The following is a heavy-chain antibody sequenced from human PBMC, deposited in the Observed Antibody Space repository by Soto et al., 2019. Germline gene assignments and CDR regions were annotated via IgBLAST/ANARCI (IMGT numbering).Heavy chain of an antibody. V-gene: IGHV4-59*08. D-gene: IGHD3-22*01. CDR3: ARVGPWVPYYYDSSPYTFENWFDP. J-gene: IGHJ5*02. CDR1: GGSISSYY. Sequence: SETLSLTCTVSGGSISSYYWSWIRQPPGKGLEWIGYIYYSGSTNYNPSLNSRVTLSIDMTNNHVSLILNSVTAADTAVYYCARVGPWVPYYYDSSPYTFENWFDPWGQGTLVTVSS. CDR2: IYYSGST.